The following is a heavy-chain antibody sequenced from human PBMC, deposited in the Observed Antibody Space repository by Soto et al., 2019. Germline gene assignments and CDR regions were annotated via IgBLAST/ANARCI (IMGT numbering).Heavy chain of an antibody. V-gene: IGHV3-53*01. Sequence: GGSLRLSCVGSGFDVTTNCMRWVRQAPGKGLECVSIVCTGGATHYADSVKGRFTISRDNAKNTLYLQMNSLRVEDTAVYYCTKSDWFDPWGQGTLVTVSS. CDR2: VCTGGAT. CDR3: TKSDWFDP. J-gene: IGHJ5*02. CDR1: GFDVTTNC.